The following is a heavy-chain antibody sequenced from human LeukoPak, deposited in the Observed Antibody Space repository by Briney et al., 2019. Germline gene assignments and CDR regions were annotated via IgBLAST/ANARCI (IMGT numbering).Heavy chain of an antibody. CDR2: IKSKTDGGTT. CDR3: TTDSRQQLSWFDP. V-gene: IGHV3-15*01. Sequence: GGSLRLSCAASGFTFSNAWMSWVRQAPGKGLEWVGRIKSKTDGGTTDYAAPVKGRFTISRDDSKNTLYLQMNSLKTEDAAVYYCTTDSRQQLSWFDPWAREPWSPSPQ. D-gene: IGHD6-13*01. CDR1: GFTFSNAW. J-gene: IGHJ5*02.